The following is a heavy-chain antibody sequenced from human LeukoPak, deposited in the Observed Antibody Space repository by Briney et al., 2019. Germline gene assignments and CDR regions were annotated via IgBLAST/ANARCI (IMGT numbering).Heavy chain of an antibody. Sequence: GGSLRLSCTASGLTFSTSGFNWVRQAPGKGLEWVGRIKSKTDGGTTDYAAPVKGRFTISRDDSKNTLYLQMNSLKTEDTAVYYCTTDGIVVVPAALDYWGQGTLVTVSS. V-gene: IGHV3-15*01. CDR3: TTDGIVVVPAALDY. CDR2: IKSKTDGGTT. D-gene: IGHD2-2*01. CDR1: GLTFSTSG. J-gene: IGHJ4*02.